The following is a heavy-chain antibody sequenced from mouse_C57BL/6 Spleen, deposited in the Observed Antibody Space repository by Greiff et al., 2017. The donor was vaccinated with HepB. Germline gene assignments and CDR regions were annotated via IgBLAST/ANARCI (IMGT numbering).Heavy chain of an antibody. V-gene: IGHV3-6*01. CDR1: GYSITSGYY. Sequence: EVQLQESGPGLVKPSQSLSLTCSVTGYSITSGYYWNWIRQFPGNKLEWMGYISYDGSNNYNPSFKNRISITLDTSKNQFFLKLNSVTTEDTATYYCAREVYYYGSVSYWYFDVWGTGTTVTVSS. D-gene: IGHD1-1*01. CDR3: AREVYYYGSVSYWYFDV. CDR2: ISYDGSN. J-gene: IGHJ1*03.